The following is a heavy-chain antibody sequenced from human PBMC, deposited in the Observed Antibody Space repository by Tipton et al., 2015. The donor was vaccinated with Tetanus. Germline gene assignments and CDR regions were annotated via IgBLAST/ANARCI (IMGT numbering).Heavy chain of an antibody. CDR1: GFTFSSYA. CDR2: ISGSGGST. D-gene: IGHD2-21*02. J-gene: IGHJ3*02. CDR3: AKSAKKCGGDCYSLDDTFDI. V-gene: IGHV3-23*01. Sequence: SLSLSCAASGFTFSSYAMSWVRQAPGKGLEWVSGISGSGGSTYYAESVKGRFTISRDNSKNTVYLQMNSLRAEDTAVYYCAKSAKKCGGDCYSLDDTFDIWGQGTMVTVSS.